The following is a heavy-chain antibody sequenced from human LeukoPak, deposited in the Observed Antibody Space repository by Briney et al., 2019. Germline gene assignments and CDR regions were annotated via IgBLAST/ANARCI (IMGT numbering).Heavy chain of an antibody. J-gene: IGHJ4*02. D-gene: IGHD1-26*01. V-gene: IGHV4-30-2*01. CDR3: ARGPVSVVGAFDY. Sequence: SQTLSLTCAVSGGSISSGGYSWSWIRQPPGKGLEWIGYIYHSGSTYYNPSHTSRVTISVDRSKNQFPLKLSSVTAADTAVYYCARGPVSVVGAFDYWGQGTLVTVSS. CDR2: IYHSGST. CDR1: GGSISSGGYS.